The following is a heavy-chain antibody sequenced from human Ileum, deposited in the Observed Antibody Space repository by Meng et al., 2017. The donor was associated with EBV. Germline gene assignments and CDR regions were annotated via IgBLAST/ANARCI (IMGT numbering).Heavy chain of an antibody. J-gene: IGHJ5*02. CDR1: GGSFNDYY. CDR2: IDQSGYT. V-gene: IGHV4-34*01. CDR3: ARYGRCNGNSFYCFDP. D-gene: IGHD4-23*01. Sequence: QVGLRPWVTGLLKPSATLSLTRAVYGGSFNDYYGTWLRQPPGKGLEWIGEIDQSGYTKFNPSLSSRATISRDTSNNQFSLRLNSVTAADTALYYCARYGRCNGNSFYCFDPWGQGTLVTVSS.